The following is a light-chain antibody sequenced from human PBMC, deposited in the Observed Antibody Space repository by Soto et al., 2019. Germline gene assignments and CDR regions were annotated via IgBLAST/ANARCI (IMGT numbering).Light chain of an antibody. CDR2: EVT. J-gene: IGLJ2*01. CDR3: SSYTSTNHVV. V-gene: IGLV2-14*01. CDR1: SSDVGGYNY. Sequence: QSVLTQPASVSGSPGQSITISCTGTSSDVGGYNYVSWYQQHPGKAPKLVIYEVTKRPSGVSNRFSGSKSGNTASLTISGLQAEDETDYYRSSYTSTNHVVFGGGTKVTVL.